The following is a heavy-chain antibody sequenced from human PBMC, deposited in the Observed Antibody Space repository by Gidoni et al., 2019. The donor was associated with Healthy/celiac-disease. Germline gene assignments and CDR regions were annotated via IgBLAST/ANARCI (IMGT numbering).Heavy chain of an antibody. J-gene: IGHJ6*02. CDR1: GGSFSGYY. V-gene: IGHV4-34*01. CDR2: INHSGST. D-gene: IGHD3-10*01. Sequence: QAQLQQCGAGLLKPSETLSLTCAVYGGSFSGYYWRWIRQPPGKGLEWIGEINHSGSTNYNPSLKSRVTISVDTSKNQFSLKLSSVTAADTAVYYCARSRAVRGVTYYYYYGMDVWGQGTTVTVSS. CDR3: ARSRAVRGVTYYYYYGMDV.